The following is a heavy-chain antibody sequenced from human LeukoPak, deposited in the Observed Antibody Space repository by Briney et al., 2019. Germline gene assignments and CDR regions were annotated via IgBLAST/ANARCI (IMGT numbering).Heavy chain of an antibody. CDR1: GGSISSSSYY. J-gene: IGHJ4*02. CDR2: IYYSGST. Sequence: PSETLSLTCTVSGGSISSSSYYWGWIRQPPGKGLEWIGSIYYSGSTYYNPSLKSRVTISVDTSKNQFSLKLSSVTAADTAVYYCARGAPIDYWGQGTLVTVSS. CDR3: ARGAPIDY. V-gene: IGHV4-39*07.